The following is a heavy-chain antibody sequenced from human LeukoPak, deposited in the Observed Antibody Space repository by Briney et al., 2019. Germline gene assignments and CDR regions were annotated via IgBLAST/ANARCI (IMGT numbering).Heavy chain of an antibody. CDR3: ARFRYTGSYWTYFDY. J-gene: IGHJ4*02. V-gene: IGHV3-20*04. CDR1: GFTLDDYG. D-gene: IGHD1-26*01. CDR2: IDWNGGST. Sequence: GESLRLSCAASGFTLDDYGMSWVRQAPGKGLEWVSGIDWNGGSTGYADSVKGRFTISRDNAKNSLYLQMNSLRAEDTALYYCARFRYTGSYWTYFDYWGQGTLVTVSS.